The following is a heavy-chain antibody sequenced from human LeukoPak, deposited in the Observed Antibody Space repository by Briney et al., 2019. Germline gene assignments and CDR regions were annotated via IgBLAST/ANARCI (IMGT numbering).Heavy chain of an antibody. Sequence: PSETLSLTCTVSGGSISSSSYYWGWSRQPPGKGLEWIGSIYYTGSTYYNPSLKSRVTISVDTSNNQFSLKLSSVTAADTAVYYCARLHYYYGSGDLSRGLWYFDYWGQGTLVTVSS. D-gene: IGHD3-10*01. V-gene: IGHV4-39*01. CDR2: IYYTGST. CDR1: GGSISSSSYY. CDR3: ARLHYYYGSGDLSRGLWYFDY. J-gene: IGHJ4*02.